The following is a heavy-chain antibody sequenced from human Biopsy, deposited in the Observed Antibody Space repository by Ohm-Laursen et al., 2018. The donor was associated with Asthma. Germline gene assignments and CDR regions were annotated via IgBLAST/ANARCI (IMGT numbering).Heavy chain of an antibody. Sequence: SLRLSCAASRFTFRSYGMHWVRQAPGKGLEWLAIISYDGSNKVYADSVRGRFTIARDNSKNTLYLQMNSLRVDDTGVYYCARDSSGSHFDYWGQGTLVTVSS. CDR1: RFTFRSYG. CDR2: ISYDGSNK. V-gene: IGHV3-30*03. CDR3: ARDSSGSHFDY. D-gene: IGHD6-19*01. J-gene: IGHJ4*02.